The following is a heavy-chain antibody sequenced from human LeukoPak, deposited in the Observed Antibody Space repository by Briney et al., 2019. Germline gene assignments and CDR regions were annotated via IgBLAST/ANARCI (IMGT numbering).Heavy chain of an antibody. CDR1: GGSISSSSYY. D-gene: IGHD4-23*01. CDR2: SYYSGST. J-gene: IGHJ4*02. V-gene: IGHV4-39*01. Sequence: TSETLSLTCTVSGGSISSSSYYWGWIRQPPGKGRGLVGSSYYSGSTYYNPSLKSRVTISVDTSKNQFSLKLSSVTAADTAVYYCARHWSTVAYSTPTYYFDYWGQGTLVTVSS. CDR3: ARHWSTVAYSTPTYYFDY.